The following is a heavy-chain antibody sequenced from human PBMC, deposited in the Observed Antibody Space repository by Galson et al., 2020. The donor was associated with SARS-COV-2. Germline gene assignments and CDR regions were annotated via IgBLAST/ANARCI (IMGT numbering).Heavy chain of an antibody. V-gene: IGHV4-4*02. J-gene: IGHJ6*02. Sequence: ASETLSPTCVVSGASTSSSNWWSWVRQHQGKGLEWHGVIYHSGRNNYNPSLKTRLTISVDKSKNQFSLKLSAVTAADTAVYYCARARAPTAMAKYYYYYGMDGWGQGTSVTASS. CDR1: GASTSSSNW. CDR2: IYHSGRN. D-gene: IGHD5-18*01. CDR3: ARARAPTAMAKYYYYYGMDG.